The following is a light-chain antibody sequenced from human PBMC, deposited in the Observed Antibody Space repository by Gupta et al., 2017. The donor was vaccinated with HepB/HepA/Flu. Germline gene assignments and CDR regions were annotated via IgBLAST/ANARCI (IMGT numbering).Light chain of an antibody. CDR2: MAS. Sequence: EIQMTQSPSTLSASVGDRVTITCRASQSISSWLAWYQHKPGKAPKLLIYMASSLEGGVPSRFSGSGSETEFTLTISGLQPDDFATYYCQQYNSYPRTFGRGTTVEIK. V-gene: IGKV1-5*03. J-gene: IGKJ1*01. CDR3: QQYNSYPRT. CDR1: QSISSW.